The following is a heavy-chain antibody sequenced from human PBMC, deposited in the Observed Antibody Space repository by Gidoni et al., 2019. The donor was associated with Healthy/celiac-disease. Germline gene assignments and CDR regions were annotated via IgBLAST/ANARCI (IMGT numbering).Heavy chain of an antibody. CDR1: GFTFSSYS. V-gene: IGHV3-21*01. D-gene: IGHD6-13*01. CDR3: ARMGIAAAGTNYFDY. CDR2: ISSSSSYI. J-gene: IGHJ4*02. Sequence: EVQLVESGGGLVKPGGSLRLSCAASGFTFSSYSMNWVRQAPGKGLEWVSSISSSSSYIYYADSVKGRFTISRDNAKNSLYLQMNSLRAEDTAVYYCARMGIAAAGTNYFDYWGQGTLVTVSS.